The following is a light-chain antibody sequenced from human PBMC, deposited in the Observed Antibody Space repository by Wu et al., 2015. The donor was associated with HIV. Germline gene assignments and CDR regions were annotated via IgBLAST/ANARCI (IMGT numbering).Light chain of an antibody. J-gene: IGKJ1*01. CDR2: GAS. Sequence: DIQMTQSPSSLSASVGDSITITCRTSPSVHSFLNWYQQKAGKAPKVLIYGASRLQSGVPSRFRGSGSGTEFTLTISCLQSEDFATYYCQQYYNYPRTFGQGTKVE. V-gene: IGKV1-39*01. CDR1: PSVHSF. CDR3: QQYYNYPRT.